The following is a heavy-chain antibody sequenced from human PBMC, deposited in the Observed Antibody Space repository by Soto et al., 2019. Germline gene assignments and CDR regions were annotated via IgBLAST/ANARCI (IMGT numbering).Heavy chain of an antibody. D-gene: IGHD3-16*01. CDR2: ISSSSSYI. V-gene: IGHV3-21*04. CDR1: GVTFSSYS. J-gene: IGHJ6*02. CDR3: AKLGTVPPYYGMDV. Sequence: GVLRLSCAASGVTFSSYSMNWVRQAPGKGLEWVSSISSSSSYIYYADSVKGRFTISRDDAKNSLFLQMNSLRAEDTAVYYCAKLGTVPPYYGMDVWGQGTTVTVSS.